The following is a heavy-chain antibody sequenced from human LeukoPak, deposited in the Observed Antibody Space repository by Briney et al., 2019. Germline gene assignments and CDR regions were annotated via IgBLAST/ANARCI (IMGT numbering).Heavy chain of an antibody. D-gene: IGHD6-19*01. CDR3: AREIAVAGTGHNWFDP. CDR1: GFTFSSYS. Sequence: GGSLRLSCAASGFTFSSYSMNWVRQAPGKGLEWVSSISSSSSYIYYADSVKGRFTISRDNAKNSLYLQMNSLRAEGTAVYYCAREIAVAGTGHNWFDPWGQGTLVTVSS. J-gene: IGHJ5*02. CDR2: ISSSSSYI. V-gene: IGHV3-21*01.